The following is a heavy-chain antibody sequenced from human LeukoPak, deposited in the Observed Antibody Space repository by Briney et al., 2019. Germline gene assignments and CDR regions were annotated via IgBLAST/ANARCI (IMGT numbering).Heavy chain of an antibody. CDR2: IRSKAYGGTT. CDR3: TRPKELATTYYDFWSGYFDY. Sequence: GGSLRLSCTASGFTFGDYAMSWVRQAPGKGLEWVGFIRSKAYGGTTEYAASVKGRFTISRDDSKSIAYPQMNSLKTEDTAVYYCTRPKELATTYYDFWSGYFDYWGQGTLVTVSS. CDR1: GFTFGDYA. V-gene: IGHV3-49*04. D-gene: IGHD3-3*01. J-gene: IGHJ4*02.